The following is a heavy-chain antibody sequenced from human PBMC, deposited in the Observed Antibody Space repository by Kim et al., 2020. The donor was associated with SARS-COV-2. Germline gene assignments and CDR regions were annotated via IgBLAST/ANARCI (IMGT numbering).Heavy chain of an antibody. CDR2: IKQDGSEK. J-gene: IGHJ2*01. D-gene: IGHD6-13*01. Sequence: GGSLRLSCAASGFTFSSYWMSWVRQAPGKGLEWVANIKQDGSEKYYVDSVTGRFTISRDNAKNTLYLQMNSVRAENTAVYYCSSSSSWSYYWYFDLWGRGTLVALSS. V-gene: IGHV3-7*01. CDR3: SSSSSWSYYWYFDL. CDR1: GFTFSSYW.